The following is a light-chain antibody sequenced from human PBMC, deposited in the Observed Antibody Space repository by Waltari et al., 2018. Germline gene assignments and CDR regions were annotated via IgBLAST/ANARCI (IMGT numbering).Light chain of an antibody. CDR1: QRALSSSHNKNY. CDR3: QQVDTTPSYT. Sequence: DIVMTQSPDSLAVSRGERATINCKHSQRALSSSHNKNYLAWYQQKPGQPPRQLIYWASTRVSGVPDRFSGSGSGTDFTLTISSLQAEDVAVYYCQQVDTTPSYTFGQGTKLEIK. J-gene: IGKJ2*01. V-gene: IGKV4-1*01. CDR2: WAS.